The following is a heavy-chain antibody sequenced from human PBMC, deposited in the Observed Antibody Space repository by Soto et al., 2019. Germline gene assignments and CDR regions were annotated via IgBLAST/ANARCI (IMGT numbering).Heavy chain of an antibody. CDR2: IYWDDDE. D-gene: IGHD3-10*01. CDR1: GFSLNTDGEG. V-gene: IGHV2-5*02. J-gene: IGHJ4*02. Sequence: QITLKESGPTPVKPTQTLTLTCSFSGFSLNTDGEGVGWVRQPPGEALQCLALIYWDDDERYSPTLKTRLTITKDPSKNQVVLIMTNMDPVDTATYYCAHSRNLITEDAQVGDFDYWGQGTLVTVSS. CDR3: AHSRNLITEDAQVGDFDY.